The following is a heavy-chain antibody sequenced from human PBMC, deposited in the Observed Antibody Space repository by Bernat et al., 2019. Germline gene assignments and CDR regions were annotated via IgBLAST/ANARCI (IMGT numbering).Heavy chain of an antibody. CDR1: GFTFRSYG. J-gene: IGHJ1*01. D-gene: IGHD6-19*01. Sequence: VQLVESGGGVVQPGRSLRLSCVASGFTFRSYGMHWVRQAPGKGLEWVAVISYDGSNKYHADSVKGRFTISRDNYKNTLYLQMNSLRAEDTAVYYCAKAEEQWLGEYFQHWGQGTLVTVSS. CDR2: ISYDGSNK. V-gene: IGHV3-30*18. CDR3: AKAEEQWLGEYFQH.